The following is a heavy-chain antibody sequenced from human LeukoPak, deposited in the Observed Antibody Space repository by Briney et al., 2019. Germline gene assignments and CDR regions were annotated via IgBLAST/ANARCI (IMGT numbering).Heavy chain of an antibody. J-gene: IGHJ4*02. Sequence: GGSLRLSCAASGFTVSSNYMSWVRQAPGKGLEWVSVIYSGGSTYYADSVKGRFTISRDNAKNSLYLQMNSLRTEDTAVYYCARGRGSWYGVYFDYWGQGTLVTVSS. CDR2: IYSGGST. D-gene: IGHD6-13*01. V-gene: IGHV3-53*01. CDR3: ARGRGSWYGVYFDY. CDR1: GFTVSSNY.